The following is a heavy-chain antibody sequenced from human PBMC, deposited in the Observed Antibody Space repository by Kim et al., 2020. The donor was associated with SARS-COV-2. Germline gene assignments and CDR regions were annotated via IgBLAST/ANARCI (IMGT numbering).Heavy chain of an antibody. CDR1: GFIFSKHW. CDR3: ARLFYFDGSAYRHFDY. CDR2: IEQDGSEK. Sequence: GGSLRLSCAASGFIFSKHWMTWVRQAPGKGLESVANIEQDGSEKHYVDSVKGRFTISRDNARNSLYLQMNSLRAEDTAVYYCARLFYFDGSAYRHFDYWGQGTLVTVSS. V-gene: IGHV3-7*03. J-gene: IGHJ4*02. D-gene: IGHD3-22*01.